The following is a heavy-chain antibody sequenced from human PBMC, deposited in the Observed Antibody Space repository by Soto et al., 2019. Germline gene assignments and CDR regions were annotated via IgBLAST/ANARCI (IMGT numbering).Heavy chain of an antibody. CDR1: GFTFSSHN. CDR3: ARELSTMMRAYN. Sequence: EVHLVDSGGGLVKPGGSLRLSCAASGFTFSSHNIYWFRQPPGKGLEWVSSIGTSDSSIYYADSVRGRFTISKDNAKNSVYLQMDSLRAEDTAIYHCARELSTMMRAYNWGQGTLVTVSS. CDR2: IGTSDSSI. D-gene: IGHD3-22*01. J-gene: IGHJ4*02. V-gene: IGHV3-21*01.